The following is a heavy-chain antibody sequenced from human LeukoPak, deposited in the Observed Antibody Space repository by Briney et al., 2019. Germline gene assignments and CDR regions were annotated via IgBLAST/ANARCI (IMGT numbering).Heavy chain of an antibody. V-gene: IGHV3-21*01. D-gene: IGHD3-16*01. CDR1: GFTLSSYS. CDR2: ISSSSSYI. J-gene: IGHJ3*02. Sequence: KTGGSLRLSCTAYGFTLSSYSMNWVRQAPRKGLEWVSSISSSSSYIYYADSVKGRFTISRDNAKNSLYLQMNSLRAEDTAVYYCARVGGGHDAFDIWGQGTMVTVSS. CDR3: ARVGGGHDAFDI.